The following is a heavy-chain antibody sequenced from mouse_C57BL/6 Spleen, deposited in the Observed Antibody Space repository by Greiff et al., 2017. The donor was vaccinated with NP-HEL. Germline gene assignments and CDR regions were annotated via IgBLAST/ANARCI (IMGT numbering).Heavy chain of an antibody. CDR1: GYTFTSSW. V-gene: IGHV1-69*01. J-gene: IGHJ2*01. CDR3: ARSYYGSSYDYVDY. D-gene: IGHD1-1*01. CDR2: LDPSDSYT. Sequence: QVQLQQPGAELVMPGASVKLSCKASGYTFTSSWMHWVKQRPGQGLAWIGELDPSDSYTHYNQKFKGKSTLTVDKSSSTAYMQLSSLTSEDSAVYYCARSYYGSSYDYVDYWGQGTTLTVSS.